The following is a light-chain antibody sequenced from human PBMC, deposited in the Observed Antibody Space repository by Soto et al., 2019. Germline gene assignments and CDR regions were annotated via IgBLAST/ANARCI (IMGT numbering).Light chain of an antibody. CDR1: SSDVGTYNL. Sequence: QSVLTQPASVSGSPGQSISISCTGTSSDVGTYNLLSWYQQHPGKAPKLIIYEVTERPSGVSDRFSGSKSGNTASLTISGLQAEDEADYYCSSYTITSTYVFGTGTKLTVL. V-gene: IGLV2-14*02. J-gene: IGLJ1*01. CDR3: SSYTITSTYV. CDR2: EVT.